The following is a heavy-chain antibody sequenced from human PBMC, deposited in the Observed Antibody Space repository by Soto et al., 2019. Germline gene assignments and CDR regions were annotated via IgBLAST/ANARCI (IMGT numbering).Heavy chain of an antibody. Sequence: SLRLSCAASGFTFSRNAMHWVRQAPGEGLEWVALISYDGSKKYYVDSVKGRFTISRDNSKNTLYLQMNSLTAEDTAVYYCAKDSIAGRPDYNYGMDVWGQGTTVTVSS. J-gene: IGHJ6*02. D-gene: IGHD6-6*01. CDR1: GFTFSRNA. CDR2: ISYDGSKK. CDR3: AKDSIAGRPDYNYGMDV. V-gene: IGHV3-30*18.